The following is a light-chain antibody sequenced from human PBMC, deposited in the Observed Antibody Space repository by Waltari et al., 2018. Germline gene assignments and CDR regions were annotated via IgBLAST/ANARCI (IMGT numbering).Light chain of an antibody. CDR2: DVT. CDR3: CSYAGGDTVV. Sequence: QSALTQPRSVSGSPGQSVTISCTGTSSDVGGYKYVSWYQQHPGKAPKLMISDVTGRPSGVPDRFSCSKSGNTASLTISGLQAEDEGDYYCCSYAGGDTVVFGGGTKLTVL. J-gene: IGLJ2*01. V-gene: IGLV2-11*01. CDR1: SSDVGGYKY.